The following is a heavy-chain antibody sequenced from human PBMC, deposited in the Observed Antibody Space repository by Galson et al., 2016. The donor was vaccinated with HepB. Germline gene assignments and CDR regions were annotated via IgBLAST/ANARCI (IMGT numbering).Heavy chain of an antibody. V-gene: IGHV1-46*03. J-gene: IGHJ4*02. CDR2: INSNGGST. Sequence: SVKVSCKASGYTFRSYYMHWVRQAPGQGLEWMGIINSNGGSTQYARKFQGRVTMTTDTSTRTVYMEQSSLRSEDAGIYYCARGMDSGGWGFDYWGQGTLVTVSS. CDR1: GYTFRSYY. D-gene: IGHD6-19*01. CDR3: ARGMDSGGWGFDY.